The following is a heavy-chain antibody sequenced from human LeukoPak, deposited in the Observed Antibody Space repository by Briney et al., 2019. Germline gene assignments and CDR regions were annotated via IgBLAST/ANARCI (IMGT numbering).Heavy chain of an antibody. V-gene: IGHV3-30-3*01. CDR3: ARAPEKEVLRFA. CDR1: GFTFSHYA. D-gene: IGHD3-3*01. J-gene: IGHJ3*01. Sequence: GGSLRLSCAASGFTFSHYAMHWVRQAPGKGLEWVAVISYDGSNKFYADSVKGRFTISRDNSKNTLYLQMNSLRAEDTAVYYCARAPEKEVLRFAWGQGTMVTVSS. CDR2: ISYDGSNK.